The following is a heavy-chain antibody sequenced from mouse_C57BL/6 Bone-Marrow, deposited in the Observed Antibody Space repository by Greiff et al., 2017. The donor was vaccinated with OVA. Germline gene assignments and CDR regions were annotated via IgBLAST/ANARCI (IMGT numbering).Heavy chain of an antibody. D-gene: IGHD1-1*01. V-gene: IGHV1-55*01. J-gene: IGHJ1*03. CDR1: GYTFTSYW. Sequence: QVQLQQPGAELVKPGASVKMSCKASGYTFTSYWITWVKQRPGQGLEWIGDIYPGSSSTNYNEKFKSKATLTVDTSSSTAYMQLSSLTSEDSAVYYCARSPYYYGSSYLWYFDVWGTGTTVTVSS. CDR3: ARSPYYYGSSYLWYFDV. CDR2: IYPGSSST.